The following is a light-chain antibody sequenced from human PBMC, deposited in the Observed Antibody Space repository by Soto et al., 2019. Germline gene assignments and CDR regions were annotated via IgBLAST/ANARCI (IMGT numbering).Light chain of an antibody. CDR1: SSNIGAGYD. J-gene: IGLJ2*01. CDR2: GNT. V-gene: IGLV1-40*01. Sequence: QSVLTQPPSVSGAPGQRVTISCTGSSSNIGAGYDVHWYQHLPGSAPKLLISGNTNRPSGVPDRFSGSNSGTSASLAITGLQAEDECYYYCQSYDNPLSAPVVFGGGTKVTVL. CDR3: QSYDNPLSAPVV.